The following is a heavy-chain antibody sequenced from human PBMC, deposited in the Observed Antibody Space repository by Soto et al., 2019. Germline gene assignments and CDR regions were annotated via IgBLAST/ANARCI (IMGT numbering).Heavy chain of an antibody. CDR3: AKDKWLELYYFDY. D-gene: IGHD6-19*01. Sequence: GGSLRLSSAASGFTFSSYAMSSVLQAPGKGLEWVSAISGSGGSTYYADSVKGRFTISRDNSKNTLYLQMNSLRAEDTAVYYCAKDKWLELYYFDYWGQGTLVTVSS. J-gene: IGHJ4*02. CDR2: ISGSGGST. V-gene: IGHV3-23*01. CDR1: GFTFSSYA.